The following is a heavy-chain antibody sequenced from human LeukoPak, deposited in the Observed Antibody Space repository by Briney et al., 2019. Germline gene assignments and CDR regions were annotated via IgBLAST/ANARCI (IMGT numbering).Heavy chain of an antibody. D-gene: IGHD1-26*01. CDR2: INPGGGST. Sequence: ASVKVSCKTSGYTFTSYYMHWVRQAPGQGLEWMGIINPGGGSTSYAQKFQGRVTMTRDTSTSTVYMELSSLRSEDTAVYYCARQSYRGSYLLYWFDPWGQGTLVTVSS. J-gene: IGHJ5*02. CDR1: GYTFTSYY. CDR3: ARQSYRGSYLLYWFDP. V-gene: IGHV1-46*01.